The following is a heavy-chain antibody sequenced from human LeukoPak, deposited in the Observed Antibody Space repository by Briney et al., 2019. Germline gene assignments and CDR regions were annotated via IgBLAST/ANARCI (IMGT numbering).Heavy chain of an antibody. CDR2: ISGSGGST. V-gene: IGHV3-23*01. D-gene: IGHD6-13*01. J-gene: IGHJ4*02. CDR1: GFTFSSYA. CDR3: AKDSCSWYVHFDY. Sequence: GGSLRLSCAASGFTFSSYAMSGVRQAPGKGLEWVSAISGSGGSTYYADSVKGRFTISRDNSKNTLYLQMNSLRAEDTAVYYCAKDSCSWYVHFDYWGQGALVTVSS.